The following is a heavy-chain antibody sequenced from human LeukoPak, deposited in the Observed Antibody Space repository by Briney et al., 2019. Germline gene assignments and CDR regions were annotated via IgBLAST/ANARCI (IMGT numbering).Heavy chain of an antibody. D-gene: IGHD2-21*01. CDR1: GFTFSSYG. CDR2: IRYDGGNK. J-gene: IGHJ4*02. V-gene: IGHV3-30*02. Sequence: GSLGLSCAAPGFTFSSYGMHWVRQAPGKGLERVAFIRYDGGNKYYADSVKGRFTISRDDSKNTLYLQMNSLRAEDTAVCYCAKDVVVVARGGDYWGQGTLVTIYS. CDR3: AKDVVVVARGGDY.